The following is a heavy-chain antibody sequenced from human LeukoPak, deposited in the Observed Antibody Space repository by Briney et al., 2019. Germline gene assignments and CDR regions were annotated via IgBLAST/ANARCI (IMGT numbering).Heavy chain of an antibody. J-gene: IGHJ3*02. CDR3: AKCYVIDAFDT. CDR2: IYSGGST. V-gene: IGHV3-53*01. CDR1: GFTVSSNY. D-gene: IGHD2-15*01. Sequence: AGGSLRLSCAASGFTVSSNYMSWVRQAPGKGLEWVSVIYSGGSTYYADSVKGRFTISRDNSKNTLYLQMNSLRAEDTAVYYCAKCYVIDAFDTWGQGTVVTVSS.